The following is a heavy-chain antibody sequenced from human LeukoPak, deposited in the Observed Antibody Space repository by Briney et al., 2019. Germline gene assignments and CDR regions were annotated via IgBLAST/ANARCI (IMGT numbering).Heavy chain of an antibody. CDR1: GYTLTGYY. CDR2: INPNSGGT. CDR3: ASVHSGSSYSLDY. V-gene: IGHV1-2*02. D-gene: IGHD1-26*01. J-gene: IGHJ4*02. Sequence: ASVKVSCEASGYTLTGYYMHWVRQAPGQGLEWMGWINPNSGGTDYAQKFQGRVTMTRDTSISTAYMELSRLRSDDTAVYYCASVHSGSSYSLDYWGQGTPVTVSS.